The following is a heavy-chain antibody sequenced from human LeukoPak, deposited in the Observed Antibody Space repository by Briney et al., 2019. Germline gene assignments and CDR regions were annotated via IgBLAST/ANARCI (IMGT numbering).Heavy chain of an antibody. V-gene: IGHV4-39*01. CDR3: VRYSSSWEAFDI. D-gene: IGHD6-13*01. CDR2: IHYTGGT. CDR1: GGSISGISDY. J-gene: IGHJ3*02. Sequence: SGTLSLTCTVSGGSISGISDYWAWIRQPPGKGLEWIGVIHYTGGTYYNPSLKSRVTISVDTSKNQFSLKLSSVTAADTAVYYCVRYSSSWEAFDIWGRGTMVTVSS.